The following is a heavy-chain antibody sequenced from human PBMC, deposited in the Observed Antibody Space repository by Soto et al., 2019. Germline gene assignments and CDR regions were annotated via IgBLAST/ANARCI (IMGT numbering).Heavy chain of an antibody. CDR3: TRGEYYDSSGFSAFSF. V-gene: IGHV4-4*02. CDR1: SGSVSSSNW. CDR2: IHHSGNS. D-gene: IGHD3-22*01. J-gene: IGHJ4*02. Sequence: ETLSLTCAVSSGSVSSSNWWIWVRQPPGKGLEWMGEIHHSGNSNYNPSLKSRVTISVDKSKNQISLELSSVTAADTAVYYCTRGEYYDSSGFSAFSFWGQGTLVTVSS.